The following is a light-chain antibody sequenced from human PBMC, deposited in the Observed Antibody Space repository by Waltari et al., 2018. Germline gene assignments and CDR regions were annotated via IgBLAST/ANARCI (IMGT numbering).Light chain of an antibody. CDR3: EAWDDSLDGWV. CDR1: YSNIGTHG. J-gene: IGLJ3*02. V-gene: IGLV1-36*01. Sequence: QSVLTQPPSVSEAPRQRVTISCSGSYSNIGTHGVNWYQLVPGKTPRLVIYYDDLVPSGVSGRFCGSRSGTSASLAIRGLQPEDEAEYFCEAWDDSLDGWVFGGGTKLTVL. CDR2: YDD.